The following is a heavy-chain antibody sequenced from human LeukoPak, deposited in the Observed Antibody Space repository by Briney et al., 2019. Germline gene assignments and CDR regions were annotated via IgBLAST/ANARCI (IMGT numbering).Heavy chain of an antibody. CDR1: GYTFTGYY. V-gene: IGHV1-2*02. Sequence: ASVTVSCKASGYTFTGYYMHWVRQAPGQGLEWMGWINPKSGGTNYAQKFQGRVTMTRDTSIHTAYMELSRLRSDDTAVYYCARGEYGFDPWGQGTLVTVSS. D-gene: IGHD3-10*01. CDR2: INPKSGGT. J-gene: IGHJ5*02. CDR3: ARGEYGFDP.